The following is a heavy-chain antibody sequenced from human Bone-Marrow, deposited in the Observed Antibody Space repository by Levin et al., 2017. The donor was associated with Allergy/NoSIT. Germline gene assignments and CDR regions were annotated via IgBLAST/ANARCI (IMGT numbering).Heavy chain of an antibody. Sequence: PGGSLRLSCAASGFTFSSYEMNWVRQAPGKGLEWVSYISSSGSTIYYADSVKGRFTISRDNAKNSLYLQMNSLRAEDTAVYYCASLGFLEWCSPWGQGTLVTVSS. J-gene: IGHJ5*02. D-gene: IGHD3-3*01. CDR2: ISSSGSTI. CDR3: ASLGFLEWCSP. V-gene: IGHV3-48*03. CDR1: GFTFSSYE.